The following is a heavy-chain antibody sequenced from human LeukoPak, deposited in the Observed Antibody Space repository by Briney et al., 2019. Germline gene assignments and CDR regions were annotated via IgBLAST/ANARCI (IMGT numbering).Heavy chain of an antibody. CDR1: EFTFSSYW. Sequence: GGALRLSCAASEFTFSSYWMSWVRQAPGKGLEWVANIKQDGGQIYYLESVKGRFTVSRDNAKNSLYLQMNSLRAEDTAVYYCARLGARQMLEYWGQGTLVTVSS. D-gene: IGHD4-17*01. J-gene: IGHJ4*02. V-gene: IGHV3-7*01. CDR3: ARLGARQMLEY. CDR2: IKQDGGQI.